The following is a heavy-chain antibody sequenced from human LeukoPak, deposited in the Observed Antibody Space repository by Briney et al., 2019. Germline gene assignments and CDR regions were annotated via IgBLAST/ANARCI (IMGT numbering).Heavy chain of an antibody. D-gene: IGHD6-13*01. CDR1: GYTFTGYY. J-gene: IGHJ5*02. CDR2: INPNSGGT. V-gene: IGHV1-2*02. Sequence: ASVKVSCKASGYTFTGYYMHWVRQAPGQGLEWMGWINPNSGGTNYAQKFQGRVTMTRDTSISTAYMELSRLRSDDTAVYYCARDTVGIAAAGAGWFDPWGQGTLVTVSS. CDR3: ARDTVGIAAAGAGWFDP.